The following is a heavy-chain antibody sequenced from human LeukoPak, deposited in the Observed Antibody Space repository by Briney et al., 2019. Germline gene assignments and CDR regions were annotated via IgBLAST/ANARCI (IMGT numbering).Heavy chain of an antibody. CDR3: AKGPYYHDSSEYLDY. CDR2: ISWDGATT. CDR1: GFTYDDYT. Sequence: GGSLRLSCAASGFTYDDYTMHCVRHAPAKGLEWVSLISWDGATTFYPDSVKGRFTISRDNRRKSLYLQMNSLRTEDTALYYCAKGPYYHDSSEYLDYWGQGTLVTVSS. V-gene: IGHV3-43*01. J-gene: IGHJ4*02. D-gene: IGHD3-22*01.